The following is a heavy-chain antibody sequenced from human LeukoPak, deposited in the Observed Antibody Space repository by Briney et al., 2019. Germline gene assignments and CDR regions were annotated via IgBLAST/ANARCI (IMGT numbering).Heavy chain of an antibody. CDR1: GFTFSSYW. D-gene: IGHD3-16*01. CDR3: ARHLNWGFDY. Sequence: PGGSLRLSCAASGFTFSSYWMNWVRQAPGKGLEWVANIKHDGSEKYYVDSVKGRFTISRDNAKNSLYLQMNSLRVDDTAVYYCARHLNWGFDYWGQGTLVTVSS. CDR2: IKHDGSEK. J-gene: IGHJ4*02. V-gene: IGHV3-7*01.